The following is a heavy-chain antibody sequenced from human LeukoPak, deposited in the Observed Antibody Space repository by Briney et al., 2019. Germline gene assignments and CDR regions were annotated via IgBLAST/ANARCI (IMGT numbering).Heavy chain of an antibody. CDR2: ISAYNGNT. V-gene: IGHV1-18*01. J-gene: IGHJ3*02. CDR1: GYTFTSYG. D-gene: IGHD6-13*01. Sequence: ASVKVSCKASGYTFTSYGISWVRQAPGQGLEWMGWISAYNGNTNYAQKLQGRVTMTTDTSTSTAYMELRSLRSEDTAVYYCARGNRLYTSSWYSLAFDIWGQGTMVTVSS. CDR3: ARGNRLYTSSWYSLAFDI.